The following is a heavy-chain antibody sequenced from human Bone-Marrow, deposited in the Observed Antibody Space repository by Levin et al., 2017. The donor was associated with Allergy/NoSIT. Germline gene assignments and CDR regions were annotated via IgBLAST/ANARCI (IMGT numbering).Heavy chain of an antibody. J-gene: IGHJ5*01. V-gene: IGHV4-59*08. Sequence: SETLSLTCTVSGASISSFYWSWIRQPPGPGLEWIGYIYYSGSTNYSPSLKSRVSMSADMSRNQVYLTMSSVTAADTAVYYCARQAVPAAMNGFDSWGQGTLVTVSS. CDR2: IYYSGST. CDR1: GASISSFY. D-gene: IGHD2-2*01. CDR3: ARQAVPAAMNGFDS.